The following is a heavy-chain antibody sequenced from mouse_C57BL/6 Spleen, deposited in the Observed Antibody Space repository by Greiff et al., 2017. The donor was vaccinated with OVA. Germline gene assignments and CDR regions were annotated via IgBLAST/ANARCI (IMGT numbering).Heavy chain of an antibody. CDR1: GYTFTEYT. V-gene: IGHV1-62-2*01. D-gene: IGHD1-1*01. CDR3: ARHEESSYYYGSSYGWFAY. Sequence: QVQLKQSGAELMKPGASVKLSCKASGYTFTEYTIHWVKQRSGQGLEWIGWFYPGSGSIKYNEKFKDKATLTADKSSSTVYMELSRLTSEDSAVYFCARHEESSYYYGSSYGWFAYWGQGTLVTVSA. CDR2: FYPGSGSI. J-gene: IGHJ3*01.